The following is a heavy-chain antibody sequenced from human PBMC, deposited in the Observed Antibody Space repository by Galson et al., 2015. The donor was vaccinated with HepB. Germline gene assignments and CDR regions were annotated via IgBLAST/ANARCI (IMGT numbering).Heavy chain of an antibody. J-gene: IGHJ4*02. CDR3: ATASGDYTFDY. V-gene: IGHV1-24*01. CDR1: GSTLTELS. Sequence: SVKVSCKVSGSTLTELSMHWVRQAPGKGLEWMGGFDPENGETIYTQKFQGRITVTEDTSTDTGYMEVSSLRSEDTAVYYCATASGDYTFDYWGQGTLVTVSS. CDR2: FDPENGET. D-gene: IGHD4-17*01.